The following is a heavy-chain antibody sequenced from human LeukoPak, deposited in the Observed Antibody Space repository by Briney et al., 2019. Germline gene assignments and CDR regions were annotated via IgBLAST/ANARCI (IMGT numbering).Heavy chain of an antibody. CDR2: ISYDGSNK. CDR3: ASVPAAHY. V-gene: IGHV3-30-3*01. Sequence: GGSLRLSCAASGFTFSSYAMHWVRQAPGKGLEWVAVISYDGSNKYYADSVKGRFTISRDNSKNTLYLQMNSLRAEDTAVYYCASVPAAHYWGQGTLVTVSS. J-gene: IGHJ4*02. D-gene: IGHD2-2*01. CDR1: GFTFSSYA.